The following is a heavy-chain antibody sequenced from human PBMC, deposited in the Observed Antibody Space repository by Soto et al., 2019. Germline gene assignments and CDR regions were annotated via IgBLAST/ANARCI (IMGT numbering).Heavy chain of an antibody. Sequence: SGKGSFKGSCYTFTSYGISWGRQAPVQGLEWMGWISAYNGNTNYAQKLQGRVTMTTDTSTSTAYMELRSLRSDDTAVYYCARVLNSYSYGLNWFDPWGQGTLVTVSS. J-gene: IGHJ5*02. CDR2: ISAYNGNT. CDR1: CYTFTSYG. V-gene: IGHV1-18*01. D-gene: IGHD5-18*01. CDR3: ARVLNSYSYGLNWFDP.